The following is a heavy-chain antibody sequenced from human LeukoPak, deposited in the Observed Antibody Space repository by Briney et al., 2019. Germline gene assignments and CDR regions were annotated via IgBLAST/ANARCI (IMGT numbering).Heavy chain of an antibody. V-gene: IGHV4-34*01. CDR3: ARIRSGSQSRGLDY. J-gene: IGHJ4*02. Sequence: SETLSLTCAVYGGSFSGYYWSWIRQPPGKGLEWIGEINHSGSTNYNPSLKSRVTISVDTSKNQFSLKLSSVTAADTAVYYCARIRSGSQSRGLDYWGQGTLVTVSS. CDR1: GGSFSGYY. D-gene: IGHD1-26*01. CDR2: INHSGST.